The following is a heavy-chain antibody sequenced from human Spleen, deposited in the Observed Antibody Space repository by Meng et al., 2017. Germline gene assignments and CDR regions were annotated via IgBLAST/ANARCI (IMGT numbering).Heavy chain of an antibody. J-gene: IGHJ4*02. V-gene: IGHV3-11*01. CDR1: GFIFSDYY. CDR2: ISSSGSTI. Sequence: VDLGAAGGGLVKPGGSLRLACAASGFIFSDYYMSWIRQAPGKGLEWVSYISSSGSTIYYADSVKGRFTISRDNAKKSLYLQMNSLRAEDTAVYYCARSYYYDSSPSPGDYWGQGTLVTVSS. CDR3: ARSYYYDSSPSPGDY. D-gene: IGHD3-22*01.